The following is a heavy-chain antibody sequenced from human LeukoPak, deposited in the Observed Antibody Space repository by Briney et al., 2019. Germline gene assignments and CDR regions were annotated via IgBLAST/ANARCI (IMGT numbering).Heavy chain of an antibody. CDR2: ISYDGSNK. V-gene: IGHV3-30*03. CDR3: ARDYCGGDCYSDY. Sequence: GGSLRLSCAASGFTFSSYGMHWVRQAPGKGLEWVAVISYDGSNKYYADSVKGRFTISRDNSKNTLYLQMNGLRAEDTAVYYCARDYCGGDCYSDYWGQGTLVTVSS. CDR1: GFTFSSYG. D-gene: IGHD2-21*02. J-gene: IGHJ4*02.